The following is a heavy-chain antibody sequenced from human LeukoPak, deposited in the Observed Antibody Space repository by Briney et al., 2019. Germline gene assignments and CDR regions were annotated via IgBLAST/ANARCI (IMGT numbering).Heavy chain of an antibody. J-gene: IGHJ3*02. CDR2: IRSKAYGGTT. V-gene: IGHV3-49*04. D-gene: IGHD5-24*01. CDR1: GFTFGDYA. CDR3: TRGGRDGYSYGAFDI. Sequence: SGGSLRLSCTASGFTFGDYAMSWVRQAPGKGLEWVGFIRSKAYGGTTEYAASVKGRFTISRDDSKSIAYLQMNSLKTEDTAVYYCTRGGRDGYSYGAFDIWGQGTMVTVSS.